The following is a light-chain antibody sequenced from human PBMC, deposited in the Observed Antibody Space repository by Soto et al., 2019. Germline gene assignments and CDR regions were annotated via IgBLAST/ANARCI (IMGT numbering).Light chain of an antibody. V-gene: IGKV3-20*01. CDR1: QNVDINY. J-gene: IGKJ4*01. CDR3: QYYNNWLAT. Sequence: IVFTQSPCTLSLYPGERATLSCRGSQNVDINYLAWYQQKPGQAPRIIIFGASGRATGIPDRFSGSGSGTDFTLTISSLQSEDFTIYYCQYYNNWLATFGGGTKVDI. CDR2: GAS.